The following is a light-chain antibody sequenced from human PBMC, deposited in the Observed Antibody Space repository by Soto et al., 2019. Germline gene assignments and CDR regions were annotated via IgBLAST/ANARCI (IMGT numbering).Light chain of an antibody. V-gene: IGLV3-21*02. J-gene: IGLJ2*01. CDR3: QVWDSSSDHVV. CDR1: LIGSKT. CDR2: DDS. Sequence: SYELTQPPSVSVAPAQTGPRITCGGILIGSKTVHWYQQRPGQAPVLVVYDDSDRPSGIPERFSGSNSGNTATLTISRVEAGDEADYYCQVWDSSSDHVVFGGGTKVTVL.